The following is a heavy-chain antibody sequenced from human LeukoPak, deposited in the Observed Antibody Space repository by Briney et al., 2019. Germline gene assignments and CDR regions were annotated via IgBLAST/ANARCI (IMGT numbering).Heavy chain of an antibody. Sequence: GGSLRLSCAASGFTFSSFEMNWVRQAPGKGLEWVSYISSIGSTIYYADSVNGRFTISRDNAKNSLYLQMNSLRAEDRAVYYCAGGYKSGPGSYWGRGTLVTVSS. CDR3: AGGYKSGPGSY. CDR1: GFTFSSFE. V-gene: IGHV3-48*03. CDR2: ISSIGSTI. D-gene: IGHD3-10*01. J-gene: IGHJ4*02.